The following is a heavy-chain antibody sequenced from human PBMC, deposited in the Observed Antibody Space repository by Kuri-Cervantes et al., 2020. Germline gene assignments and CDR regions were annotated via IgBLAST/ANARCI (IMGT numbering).Heavy chain of an antibody. V-gene: IGHV3-9*01. CDR1: GFTFSSYA. Sequence: GGSLRLSCAASGFTFSSYAMSWVRQAPGKGLEWVSGISWNSGSIGYADSVKGRFTISRDNAKNSLYLQMNSLRAEDTALYYCARDGRITMVRGVIKAYYGMDVWGQGTTVTVSS. J-gene: IGHJ6*02. D-gene: IGHD3-10*01. CDR3: ARDGRITMVRGVIKAYYGMDV. CDR2: ISWNSGSI.